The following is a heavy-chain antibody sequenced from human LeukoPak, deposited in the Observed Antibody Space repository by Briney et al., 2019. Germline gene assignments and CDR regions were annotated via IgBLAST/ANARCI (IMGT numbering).Heavy chain of an antibody. D-gene: IGHD3-10*01. V-gene: IGHV3-7*01. J-gene: IGHJ4*02. CDR1: GFTFSSYW. CDR2: IKEDGSEK. CDR3: ARDSTYYYDSGSSGPHYFDN. Sequence: PGGSLRLSCAASGFTFSSYWMNWVRQAPGKGLEWVANIKEDGSEKYYVDSVKGRFTISRDNSKNTLYLQLNSLRAEDTAVYYCARDSTYYYDSGSSGPHYFDNWGQGTLVTVSS.